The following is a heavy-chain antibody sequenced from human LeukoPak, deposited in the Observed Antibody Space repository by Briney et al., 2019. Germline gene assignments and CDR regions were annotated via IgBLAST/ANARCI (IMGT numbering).Heavy chain of an antibody. CDR3: ARDYRDYYDSSGNYYFDY. Sequence: GASVKVSCKASGYTFTSYYMHWLRQAPGQGLEWMGIINPSGGSTNYAQKFQGRVTMTRDTSISTAYMELSRLRSDDTAVYYCARDYRDYYDSSGNYYFDYWGQGTLVTVSS. D-gene: IGHD3-22*01. CDR2: INPSGGST. V-gene: IGHV1-46*01. J-gene: IGHJ4*02. CDR1: GYTFTSYY.